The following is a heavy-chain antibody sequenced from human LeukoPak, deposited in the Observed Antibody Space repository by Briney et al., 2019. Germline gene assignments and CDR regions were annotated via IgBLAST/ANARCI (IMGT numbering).Heavy chain of an antibody. CDR3: ARGGLVVVVATTPSTTPGLLHWLDP. J-gene: IGHJ5*02. D-gene: IGHD2-15*01. CDR2: ISAYSGNT. CDR1: GYTFTRYG. Sequence: ASVKVSCKASGYTFTRYGISWVRQAPGQGLEWMGWISAYSGNTKYAQKVLGRVTMTADTSTSTAYMELRSLRSDDTAVYYCARGGLVVVVATTPSTTPGLLHWLDPWGQGTLVSVSS. V-gene: IGHV1-18*01.